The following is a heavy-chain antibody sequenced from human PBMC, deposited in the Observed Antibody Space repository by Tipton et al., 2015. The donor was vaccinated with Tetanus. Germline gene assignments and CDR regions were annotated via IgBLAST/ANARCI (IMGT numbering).Heavy chain of an antibody. V-gene: IGHV4-39*07. Sequence: GLVKPSETLSLTCTVSGGSISSSSYYWGWIRQPPGKGLEWIGSIYYSGRTYYNPSLKSRVTISVDTSKNQFSLKLSSVTAADTAVYYCARVRTWRDGMDVWGQGTTVTVSS. J-gene: IGHJ6*02. CDR3: ARVRTWRDGMDV. CDR1: GGSISSSSYY. CDR2: IYYSGRT. D-gene: IGHD1-14*01.